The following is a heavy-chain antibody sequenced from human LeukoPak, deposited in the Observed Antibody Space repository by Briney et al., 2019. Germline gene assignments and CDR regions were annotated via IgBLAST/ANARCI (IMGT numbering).Heavy chain of an antibody. J-gene: IGHJ4*02. D-gene: IGHD3-10*01. CDR3: ARHQLRGFLDDN. CDR1: GGSISSDY. V-gene: IGHV4-59*08. Sequence: SETLSLTCTVSGGSISSDYWSWIRQPPGKGLEWIGCIYYSGTTNYNPSLQSRVSISIDTSKKQFPLKLTSVTAADTAVYYCARHQLRGFLDDNWGQGTLVTVSS. CDR2: IYYSGTT.